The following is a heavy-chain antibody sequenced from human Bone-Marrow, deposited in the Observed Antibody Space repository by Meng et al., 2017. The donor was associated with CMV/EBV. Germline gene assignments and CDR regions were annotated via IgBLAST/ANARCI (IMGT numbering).Heavy chain of an antibody. Sequence: ASVKVSCKASGYTFTSDGISWVRQAPGQGLEWMGWISAYNGNTNYAQKLQGRVTMTTDTSTSTAYMELRSLRCDDTAVYYCARGETIFGVVDYYYYGMEVWVQGTTATFPS. CDR2: ISAYNGNT. CDR3: ARGETIFGVVDYYYYGMEV. D-gene: IGHD3-3*01. CDR1: GYTFTSDG. V-gene: IGHV1-18*01. J-gene: IGHJ6*02.